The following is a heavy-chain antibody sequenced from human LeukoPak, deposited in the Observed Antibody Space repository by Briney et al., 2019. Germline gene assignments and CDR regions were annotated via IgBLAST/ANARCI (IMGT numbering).Heavy chain of an antibody. D-gene: IGHD3-10*01. CDR2: MNPNSGNT. CDR3: ASGGFGEFNADY. Sequence: ASVKVSCKASGYTFTSYDINWVRQATGQGLEWMGWMNPNSGNTGYAQKFQGRVTMTRNTSISTAYMELSSLRSEDTAVYYCASGGFGEFNADYWGQGTLVTVSS. V-gene: IGHV1-8*01. J-gene: IGHJ4*02. CDR1: GYTFTSYD.